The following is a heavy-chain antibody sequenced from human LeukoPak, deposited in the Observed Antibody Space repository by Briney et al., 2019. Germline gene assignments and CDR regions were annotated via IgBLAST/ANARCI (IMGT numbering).Heavy chain of an antibody. CDR1: GFTFSSYG. Sequence: GGSLRLSCAASGFTFSSYGMHWVRQAPGKGLEWVAVISYDGSNKYYADSVKGRFTISRDNSKNTLYLQMNSLRAEDTAVYYCAKKGTLYSIDYWGQGTLVTVSS. D-gene: IGHD2-2*02. J-gene: IGHJ4*02. V-gene: IGHV3-30*18. CDR3: AKKGTLYSIDY. CDR2: ISYDGSNK.